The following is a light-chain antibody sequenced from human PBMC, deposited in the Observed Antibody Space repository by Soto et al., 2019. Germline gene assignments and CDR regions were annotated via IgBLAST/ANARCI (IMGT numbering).Light chain of an antibody. CDR1: QSVSSN. J-gene: IGKJ1*01. CDR3: QQYNNWPPWT. V-gene: IGKV3-15*01. CDR2: VAS. Sequence: EIVMTQSPATLSVSPGERATLSFSASQSVSSNLAWYQQKPGQAPRLLIYVASTRATGIPARFSGSGSGTEFTLTISSLQSEDFAVYYCQQYNNWPPWTFGQGTKVDIK.